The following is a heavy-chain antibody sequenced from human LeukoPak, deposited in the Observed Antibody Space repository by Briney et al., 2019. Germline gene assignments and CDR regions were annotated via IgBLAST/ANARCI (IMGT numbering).Heavy chain of an antibody. J-gene: IGHJ4*02. CDR2: INPSGGST. CDR3: ATAKFGGNSYFDY. Sequence: ASVKVSCKASGYTFTSYFIHWVRQAPGQGLEWMGIINPSGGSTNCAQKFQGRVTMTRDTSTSTVYMELSSLRSEDTAVYYCATAKFGGNSYFDYWGQGTLVT. D-gene: IGHD4-23*01. CDR1: GYTFTSYF. V-gene: IGHV1-46*01.